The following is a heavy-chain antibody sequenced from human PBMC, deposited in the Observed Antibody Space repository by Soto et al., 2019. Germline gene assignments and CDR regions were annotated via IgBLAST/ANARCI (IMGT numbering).Heavy chain of an antibody. CDR1: GFTFSSYW. Sequence: GSLSLSCAASGFTFSSYWMHWVGQAPGKGLVWVSRINSDGSSTSYADSVKGRFTISRDNAKNTLYRQMNSLRAEDTAVYYCARGPHYGMIDYWGQGTLVTVSS. J-gene: IGHJ4*02. V-gene: IGHV3-74*01. D-gene: IGHD4-17*01. CDR3: ARGPHYGMIDY. CDR2: INSDGSST.